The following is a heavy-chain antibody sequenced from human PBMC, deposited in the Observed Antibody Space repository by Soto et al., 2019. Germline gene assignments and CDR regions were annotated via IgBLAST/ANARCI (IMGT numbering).Heavy chain of an antibody. Sequence: PGGSLRLSCAASGFTFSDYAMHWVRQAPGKGLEWVAVIWYDGSNKYYADSVKGRFTISRDNSKNTLYLQMNSLRAEDTAVYYCARDTHYGPFYYYYGMDVWGQGTTVTVSS. V-gene: IGHV3-33*08. CDR1: GFTFSDYA. CDR2: IWYDGSNK. CDR3: ARDTHYGPFYYYYGMDV. D-gene: IGHD3-16*01. J-gene: IGHJ6*02.